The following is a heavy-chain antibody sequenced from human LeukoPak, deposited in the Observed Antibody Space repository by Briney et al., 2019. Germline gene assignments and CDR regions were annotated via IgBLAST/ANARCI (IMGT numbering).Heavy chain of an antibody. J-gene: IGHJ6*02. CDR1: GFTFSNSA. Sequence: GGSLRLPCAASGFTFSNSAMSWVRQAPGTGLEWVSTISGSGGNTYYADSVKGRFTISRDNSKNTLYLQMNSLRAEDTAIYYCARAGGPLDGMDVWGQGTTVTVSS. CDR2: ISGSGGNT. V-gene: IGHV3-23*01. CDR3: ARAGGPLDGMDV. D-gene: IGHD2-8*02.